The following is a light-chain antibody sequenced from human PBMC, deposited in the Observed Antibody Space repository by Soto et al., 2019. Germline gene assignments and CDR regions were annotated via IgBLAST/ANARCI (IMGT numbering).Light chain of an antibody. CDR3: QQSHSTPFT. Sequence: DIEMTQSPSSLSASVGDRVTITCRASQSISSFLNWYQQKPGKAPKLLISVASSLQSGVPSRISGSGSGTDFTLTISSLQPEDFATYYCQQSHSTPFTFGPGTKVDIK. V-gene: IGKV1-39*01. CDR1: QSISSF. CDR2: VAS. J-gene: IGKJ3*01.